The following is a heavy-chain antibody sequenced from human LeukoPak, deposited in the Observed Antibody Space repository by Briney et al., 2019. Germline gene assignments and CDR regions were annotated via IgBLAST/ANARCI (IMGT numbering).Heavy chain of an antibody. CDR3: ARVGGTVAGTLPYNWFDP. Sequence: PSETLSLTCTVSGGSISSHYWSWIRQPPGKGLEGIGYIYYSGSTNYNPSLKSRVTISVDTSKNQFSLKLSSVTAADTAVYYCARVGGTVAGTLPYNWFDPWGQGTLVTVSS. D-gene: IGHD6-19*01. V-gene: IGHV4-59*11. CDR2: IYYSGST. J-gene: IGHJ5*02. CDR1: GGSISSHY.